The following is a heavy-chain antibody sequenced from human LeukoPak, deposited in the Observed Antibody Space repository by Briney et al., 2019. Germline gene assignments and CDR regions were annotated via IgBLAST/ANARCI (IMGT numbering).Heavy chain of an antibody. D-gene: IGHD3-3*01. CDR3: ARGGAQSPPYYDFWSGHFDY. J-gene: IGHJ4*02. V-gene: IGHV3-30*04. CDR1: GFTFSSYA. CDR2: ISYDGSNK. Sequence: SGGSLRLSCAASGFTFSSYAMHWVRQAPGKGLECVAVISYDGSNKYYADSVKGRFTISRDNSKNTLYLQMNSLRAEDTAVYYCARGGAQSPPYYDFWSGHFDYWGQGTLVTVSS.